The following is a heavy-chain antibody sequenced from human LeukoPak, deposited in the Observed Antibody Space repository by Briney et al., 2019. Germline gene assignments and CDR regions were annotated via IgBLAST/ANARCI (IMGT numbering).Heavy chain of an antibody. D-gene: IGHD3-10*01. J-gene: IGHJ6*04. CDR1: GYTFTGYY. V-gene: IGHV1-2*04. CDR3: AREAALWFGELPSRGLNCYYGMDV. CDR2: INPNSGGT. Sequence: PGASVKVSCKASGYTFTGYYMHWVRQAPGQGLEWMGWINPNSGGTNYAQKFQGWVTMTRDTSISTAYMELSRLRSDDTAVYYCAREAALWFGELPSRGLNCYYGMDVWGKGTTVTVSS.